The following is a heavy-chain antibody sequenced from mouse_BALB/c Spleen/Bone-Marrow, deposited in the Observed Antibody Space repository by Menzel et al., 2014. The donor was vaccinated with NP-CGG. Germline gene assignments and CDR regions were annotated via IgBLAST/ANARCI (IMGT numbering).Heavy chain of an antibody. V-gene: IGHV5-12-2*01. Sequence: EVNVVESGGGLVEPGGSLKLSCAAPGFTFIAYTMSWVRQTPEKRLEWVAYINNGGGSTYYPDTVKGRFTISRDNAKNTLYLQMSSLKSEDTAMYYCARHGEERPVLAMDYWGQGTSVTVSS. CDR2: INNGGGST. D-gene: IGHD2-14*01. J-gene: IGHJ4*01. CDR1: GFTFIAYT. CDR3: ARHGEERPVLAMDY.